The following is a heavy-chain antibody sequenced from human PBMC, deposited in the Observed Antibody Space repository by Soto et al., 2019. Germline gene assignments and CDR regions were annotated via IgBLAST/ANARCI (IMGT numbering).Heavy chain of an antibody. Sequence: GASVKVSCKASGYTFTSYGISWVRQAPGQGQECMGCISAYNGNTNYAQKLQGRVTMTTDTSTSTAFMELRSLRSYDTAVYYCARALGKYYDFWSGYSTQFDYWGQGTLVTVSS. CDR3: ARALGKYYDFWSGYSTQFDY. CDR2: ISAYNGNT. J-gene: IGHJ4*02. CDR1: GYTFTSYG. D-gene: IGHD3-3*01. V-gene: IGHV1-18*01.